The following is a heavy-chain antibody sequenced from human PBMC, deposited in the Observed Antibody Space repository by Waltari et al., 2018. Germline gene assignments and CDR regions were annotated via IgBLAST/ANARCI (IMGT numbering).Heavy chain of an antibody. CDR3: ARFVTNIAAAGYDY. J-gene: IGHJ4*02. Sequence: EVQLVESGGGLVQPGGSLSLSCAASGSTFSSYWLSWVRTAPGKGLEWVANIKQDGSEKYYVDSVKGRFTISRDNAKNSLYLQMNSLRAEDTAVYYCARFVTNIAAAGYDYWGQGTLVTVSS. V-gene: IGHV3-7*04. D-gene: IGHD6-13*01. CDR1: GSTFSSYW. CDR2: IKQDGSEK.